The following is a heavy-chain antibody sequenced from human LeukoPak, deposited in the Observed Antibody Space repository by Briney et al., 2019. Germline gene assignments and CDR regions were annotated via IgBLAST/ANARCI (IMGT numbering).Heavy chain of an antibody. CDR1: GGSISSSTYY. V-gene: IGHV4-39*01. Sequence: PSETLSLTCTVSGGSISSSTYYWGWIRQPPGKGLEWIGSIYYSGGTYYNPSLKSRVTISVDTSKNQFSLKLSSVTAADTAVYYCARRYSYSSLPDYWGQGTLVTVSS. CDR2: IYYSGGT. CDR3: ARRYSYSSLPDY. J-gene: IGHJ4*02. D-gene: IGHD6-19*01.